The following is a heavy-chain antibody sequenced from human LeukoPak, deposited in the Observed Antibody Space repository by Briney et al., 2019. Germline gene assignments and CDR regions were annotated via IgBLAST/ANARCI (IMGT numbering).Heavy chain of an antibody. CDR3: AKGPPAFVVIMGYDYMDV. J-gene: IGHJ6*03. CDR1: RFTFSIYV. V-gene: IGHV3-23*01. D-gene: IGHD3-3*01. CDR2: FSGSGGRT. Sequence: GGSLRLSCAASRFTFSIYVVRWVRQAPGKGLEWFSPFSGSGGRTYYADCVKGRFTISRDNPKNTLYAQINSLRAEHTFVYYCAKGPPAFVVIMGYDYMDVWGKGTTVTVPS.